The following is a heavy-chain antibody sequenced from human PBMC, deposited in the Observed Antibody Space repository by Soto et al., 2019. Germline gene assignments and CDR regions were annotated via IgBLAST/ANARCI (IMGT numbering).Heavy chain of an antibody. D-gene: IGHD3-9*01. J-gene: IGHJ6*02. Sequence: PGGSLRLSCAASGFTFSSYWMSWVRQAPGKGLEWVANIKQDGSEKYYVDSVKGRFTISRDNAKNSLYLQMNSLRAEDTAVYYCARDRKALRYLYGMDVWGQGTTVTVSS. V-gene: IGHV3-7*01. CDR2: IKQDGSEK. CDR3: ARDRKALRYLYGMDV. CDR1: GFTFSSYW.